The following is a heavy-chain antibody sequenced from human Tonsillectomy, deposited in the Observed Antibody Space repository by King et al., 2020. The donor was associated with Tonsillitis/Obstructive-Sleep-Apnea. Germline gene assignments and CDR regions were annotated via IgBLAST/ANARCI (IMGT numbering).Heavy chain of an antibody. Sequence: QLVPSGSELPTPGASVKVSCTASGYTFTSYAMNWVRQAPGQGLEWLGWINTNTGHPTYAQGFPGRFVFSLDTSVSTAYLQISSLKAEDTAVYYCARDSMGIAVAGRDFDYWGQGTLVTVSS. D-gene: IGHD6-19*01. CDR2: INTNTGHP. V-gene: IGHV7-4-1*02. J-gene: IGHJ4*02. CDR3: ARDSMGIAVAGRDFDY. CDR1: GYTFTSYA.